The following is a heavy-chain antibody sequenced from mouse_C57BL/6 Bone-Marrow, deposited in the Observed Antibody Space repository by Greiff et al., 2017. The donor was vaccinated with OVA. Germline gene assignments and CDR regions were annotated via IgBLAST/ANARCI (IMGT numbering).Heavy chain of an antibody. Sequence: EVQLVESGGDLVKPGGSLKLSCAASGFTFSSYGMSWVRQTPDKRLEWVATISSGGSYTYYPDSVKGRFTISRDNAKNTLYLQMSSLKSEDTAMYYCARRGLPAWFAYWGQGTLVTVSA. CDR2: ISSGGSYT. J-gene: IGHJ3*01. CDR1: GFTFSSYG. D-gene: IGHD2-4*01. CDR3: ARRGLPAWFAY. V-gene: IGHV5-6*01.